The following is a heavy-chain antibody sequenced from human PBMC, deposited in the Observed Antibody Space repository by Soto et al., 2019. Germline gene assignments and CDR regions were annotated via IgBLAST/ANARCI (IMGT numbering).Heavy chain of an antibody. CDR3: AKVRGIHWYGPYYFDY. J-gene: IGHJ4*01. Sequence: GGSLRLSCSASGFTFSSYAMHWVRQAPWKGLEYVSAISSNGGSTYYADSVKGRFTISRDNSKNTLYLQMNSLRAEDTAVYYCAKVRGIHWYGPYYFDYWGQGTLVTVSS. D-gene: IGHD6-13*01. CDR1: GFTFSSYA. V-gene: IGHV3-64*04. CDR2: ISSNGGST.